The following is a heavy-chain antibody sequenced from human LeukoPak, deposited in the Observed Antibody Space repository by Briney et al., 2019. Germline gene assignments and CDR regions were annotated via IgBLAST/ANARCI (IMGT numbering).Heavy chain of an antibody. D-gene: IGHD3-22*01. J-gene: IGHJ4*02. CDR1: GFTFSSYA. V-gene: IGHV3-23*01. Sequence: GGSLRLSCAASGFTFSSYAMSWVRQAPGKGLGWVSAISGSGGSTYYADSVKGRFTISRDNSKDTLYLQMNSLRAEDTAVYYCAKTDSSGYYPTPTFDYWGQGTLVTVSS. CDR2: ISGSGGST. CDR3: AKTDSSGYYPTPTFDY.